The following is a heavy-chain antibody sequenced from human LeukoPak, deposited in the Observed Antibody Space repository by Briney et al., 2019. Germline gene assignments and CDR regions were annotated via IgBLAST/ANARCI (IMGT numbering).Heavy chain of an antibody. J-gene: IGHJ4*02. CDR1: GGSISSSSYY. CDR2: IYHSGST. Sequence: SETLSLTCTVSGGSISSSSYYWGWIRQPPGKGLEWIGSIYHSGSTYYNPSLKSRVTISVDTSKNQFSLKLSSVTAADTAVYYCARDFETGTYYCDYWGQGTLVTVSS. D-gene: IGHD3-9*01. V-gene: IGHV4-39*07. CDR3: ARDFETGTYYCDY.